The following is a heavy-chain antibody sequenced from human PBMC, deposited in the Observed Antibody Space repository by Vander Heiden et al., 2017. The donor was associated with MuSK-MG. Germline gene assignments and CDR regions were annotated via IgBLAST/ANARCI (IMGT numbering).Heavy chain of an antibody. J-gene: IGHJ6*02. CDR1: GFAFSTYA. Sequence: EVQLLESGGGLVQPGGSLRLSCAASGFAFSTYAMSWVRQAPRKGLEWVSAISRYGDSTYYADSVKGRFTSSRDDSTNTVYLQMNSLRAEDTAIYYCAKASSSSSYYYYYFGLDVWGQGTTVTVSS. CDR2: ISRYGDST. V-gene: IGHV3-23*01. CDR3: AKASSSSSYYYYYFGLDV. D-gene: IGHD6-13*01.